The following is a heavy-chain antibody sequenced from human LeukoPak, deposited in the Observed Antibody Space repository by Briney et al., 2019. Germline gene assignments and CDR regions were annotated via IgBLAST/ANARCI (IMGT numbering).Heavy chain of an antibody. Sequence: APVTVSCTASGYTFTSYDINWVRQATGQGLEWMGWMNPNSGNTGYAQKFQGRVTITRNTSISTAYMELSSLRSEDTAVYYCARGITGTTGGWFDPWGQGTLVTVSS. J-gene: IGHJ5*02. D-gene: IGHD1-7*01. CDR3: ARGITGTTGGWFDP. CDR2: MNPNSGNT. V-gene: IGHV1-8*03. CDR1: GYTFTSYD.